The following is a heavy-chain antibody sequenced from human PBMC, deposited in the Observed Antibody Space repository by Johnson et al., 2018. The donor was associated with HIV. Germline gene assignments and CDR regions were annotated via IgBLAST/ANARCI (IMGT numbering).Heavy chain of an antibody. CDR3: ARDLDVRSGWYAFDI. CDR1: GFTFSDYY. CDR2: ISSSGSTI. V-gene: IGHV3-11*04. D-gene: IGHD6-13*01. J-gene: IGHJ3*02. Sequence: QVQLVESGGALVNPGGSLRLSCGASGFTFSDYYMSWIRQAPGKGLEWVSYISSSGSTIYYADSVKGRFTISRDNAENSLYLQMNSLRADDTAVYYCARDLDVRSGWYAFDIWGQGTMVTVSS.